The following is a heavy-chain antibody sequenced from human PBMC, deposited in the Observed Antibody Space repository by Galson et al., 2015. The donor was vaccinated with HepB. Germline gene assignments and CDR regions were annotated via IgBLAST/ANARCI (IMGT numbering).Heavy chain of an antibody. J-gene: IGHJ2*01. D-gene: IGHD3-3*01. V-gene: IGHV3-23*01. CDR2: ISGSGGST. CDR1: GFTFSSYA. CDR3: AKSLRFLEWLFDWYFDL. Sequence: SPRLSCAASGFTFSSYAMSWVRQAPGKGLEWVSAISGSGGSTYYADSVKGRFTISRDNSKNTLYLQMNSLRAEDTAVYYCAKSLRFLEWLFDWYFDLWGRGTLVTVSS.